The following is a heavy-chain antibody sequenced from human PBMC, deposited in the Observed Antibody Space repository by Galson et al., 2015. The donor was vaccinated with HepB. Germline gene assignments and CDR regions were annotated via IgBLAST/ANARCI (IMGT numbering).Heavy chain of an antibody. D-gene: IGHD3-3*01. CDR2: VRSKAYGGTT. V-gene: IGHV3-49*03. CDR1: GFTFGDYA. J-gene: IGHJ4*02. CDR3: ARDFWSGYYKGAY. Sequence: SLRLSCAGSGFTFGDYAMNWFRQAPGKGLEWVGFVRSKAYGGTTEFAASVKGRFTISRDDSKSIAYLQMTGLRTEDTAVYYCARDFWSGYYKGAYWGQGTLVTVSS.